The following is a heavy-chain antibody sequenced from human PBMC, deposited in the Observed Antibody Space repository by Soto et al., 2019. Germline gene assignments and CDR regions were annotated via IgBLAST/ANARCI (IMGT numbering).Heavy chain of an antibody. D-gene: IGHD3-9*01. CDR3: ARGCKFSIYDILTGSSHYYGMDV. CDR1: GGSFSGYY. Sequence: ASETLSLTCAVYGGSFSGYYWSWIRQPPGKGLEWIGEINHSGSTNYNPSLKSRVTISVDTSKNQFSLKLSSVTAADTAVYYCARGCKFSIYDILTGSSHYYGMDVWGQGTTVTVSS. J-gene: IGHJ6*02. V-gene: IGHV4-34*01. CDR2: INHSGST.